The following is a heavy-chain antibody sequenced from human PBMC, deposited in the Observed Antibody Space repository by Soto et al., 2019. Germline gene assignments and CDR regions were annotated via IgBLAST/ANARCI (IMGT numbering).Heavy chain of an antibody. V-gene: IGHV4-59*01. D-gene: IGHD3-16*02. CDR2: IYYSGST. CDR1: GGSISSYY. CDR3: AREGLITATRSYDYGVDV. J-gene: IGHJ6*02. Sequence: QVQLQESGPGLVKPSETLSLTCTVSGGSISSYYWNWIRQPPGKGLEWIGYIYYSGSTNYNPSLKWRAPMSVGTSKNQFALTLSSVTAADRAVYYGAREGLITATRSYDYGVDVWGQGTTVTVSS.